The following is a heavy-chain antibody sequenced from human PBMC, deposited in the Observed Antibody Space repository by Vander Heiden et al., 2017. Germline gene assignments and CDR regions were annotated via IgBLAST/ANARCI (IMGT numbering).Heavy chain of an antibody. D-gene: IGHD6-19*01. V-gene: IGHV4-34*01. CDR2: FNPRGTS. CDR3: ARGLLSGGLNNGWFYY. Sequence: QVRLQQWCAGLLKPSEALSLTCAVSGGSFTGYYWSWIRQPPGKGLEWIAEFNPRGTSNYNPSLQSRVIISVDTSKNQFSLNLNSVTAADTAVYFCARGLLSGGLNNGWFYYWGQGTLVTVSS. J-gene: IGHJ4*02. CDR1: GGSFTGYY.